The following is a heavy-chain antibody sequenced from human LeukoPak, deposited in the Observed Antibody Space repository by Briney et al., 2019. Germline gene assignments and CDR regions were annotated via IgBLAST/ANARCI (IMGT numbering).Heavy chain of an antibody. CDR1: GGTFSSYA. CDR2: IIPIFGTA. CDR3: ARDPGIAVAGTDVFDY. Sequence: ASVKVSCKASGGTFSSYAISWVRQAPGQGLEWMGEIIPIFGTANYAQKFQGRVTITTDESTSTAYMELSSLRSEDTAVYYCARDPGIAVAGTDVFDYWGQGTLVTVSS. J-gene: IGHJ4*02. D-gene: IGHD6-19*01. V-gene: IGHV1-69*05.